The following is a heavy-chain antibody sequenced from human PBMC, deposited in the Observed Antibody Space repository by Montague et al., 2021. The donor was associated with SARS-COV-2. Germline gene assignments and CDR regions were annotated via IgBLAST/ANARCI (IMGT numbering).Heavy chain of an antibody. J-gene: IGHJ3*02. CDR2: IDWDDDK. Sequence: PALVTPTQTLTLTCTFSGLSLSTSGMCVSWIRQPPGKALEWLARIDWDDDKYYSTSLKTRLTISKDTSKNQVVLTMTNMDPVDTATYYCARGYYDILTGYLDAFDIGGQGTMVTVSS. V-gene: IGHV2-70*11. CDR1: GLSLSTSGMC. CDR3: ARGYYDILTGYLDAFDI. D-gene: IGHD3-9*01.